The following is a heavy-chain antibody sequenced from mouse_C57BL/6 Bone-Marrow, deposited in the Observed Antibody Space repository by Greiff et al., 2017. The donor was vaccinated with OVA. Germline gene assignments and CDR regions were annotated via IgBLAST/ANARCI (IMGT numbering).Heavy chain of an antibody. D-gene: IGHD2-1*01. Sequence: EVKVVESGGGLVKPGGSLKLSCAASGFTFSSYTMSWVRQTPEKRLEWVATISGGGGNTYYPDSVKGRFTISRDNAKNTLYLQMSSLRSEDTALYYCASYSPPYYFDHWGQGTTLTVSS. CDR2: ISGGGGNT. V-gene: IGHV5-9*01. CDR3: ASYSPPYYFDH. J-gene: IGHJ2*01. CDR1: GFTFSSYT.